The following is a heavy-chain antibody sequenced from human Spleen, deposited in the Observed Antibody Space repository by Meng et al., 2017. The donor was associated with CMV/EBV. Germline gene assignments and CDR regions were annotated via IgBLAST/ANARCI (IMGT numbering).Heavy chain of an antibody. CDR3: GRGDGSGMDV. CDR1: GFTFSSYW. V-gene: IGHV3-74*01. D-gene: IGHD5-24*01. Sequence: GESLKISCAASGFTFSSYWMHWVRQAPGKGLVWVSRINSDGSSATYADSVKGRFTISRDNAKNTLYLQMNSLRAEDTAVYYCGRGDGSGMDVWGQGTTVTVSS. CDR2: INSDGSSA. J-gene: IGHJ6*02.